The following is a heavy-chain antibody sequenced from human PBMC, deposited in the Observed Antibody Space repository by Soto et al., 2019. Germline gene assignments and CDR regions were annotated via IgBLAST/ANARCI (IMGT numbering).Heavy chain of an antibody. CDR3: SGYYDFWSGYQTVDDPNGADI. J-gene: IGHJ3*02. D-gene: IGHD3-3*01. CDR2: IYYSGST. CDR1: GGSISSSSYY. Sequence: QLQLQESGPGLVKPSETLSLTCTVSGGSISSSSYYWGWIRQPPGKGLEWIGSIYYSGSTYYNPSLKSRVTISVDTSKNQFSLKLSSVTAADTAVYYCSGYYDFWSGYQTVDDPNGADIWGQGTMVTVSS. V-gene: IGHV4-39*01.